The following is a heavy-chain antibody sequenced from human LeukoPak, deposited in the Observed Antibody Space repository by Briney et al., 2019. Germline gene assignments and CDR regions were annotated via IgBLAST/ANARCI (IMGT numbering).Heavy chain of an antibody. CDR1: GYTFTSYA. CDR3: ARDSAEYYYGSGSYYNDPYYFDY. CDR2: INAGNGNT. J-gene: IGHJ4*02. Sequence: GASVKVSCKASGYTFTSYAMHWVRQAPGQRLEWMGWINAGNGNTKYSQKFQGRVTITRDTSASTAYMELSSLRSEDTAVYYCARDSAEYYYGSGSYYNDPYYFDYWGQGTLVTVSS. V-gene: IGHV1-3*01. D-gene: IGHD3-10*01.